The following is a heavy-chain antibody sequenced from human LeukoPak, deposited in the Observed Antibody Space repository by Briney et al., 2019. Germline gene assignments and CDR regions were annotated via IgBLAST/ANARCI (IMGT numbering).Heavy chain of an antibody. J-gene: IGHJ4*02. V-gene: IGHV1-24*01. Sequence: ASVKVSCKVSGYILTELSMHWVRQAPGKGLEWMGGFDPEDGETIYAQKFQGRVTMTEDTSTDTAYMELSSLRSEDTAVYYCASHLIAARNFDYWGQGTLVTVSS. CDR3: ASHLIAARNFDY. CDR1: GYILTELS. CDR2: FDPEDGET. D-gene: IGHD6-6*01.